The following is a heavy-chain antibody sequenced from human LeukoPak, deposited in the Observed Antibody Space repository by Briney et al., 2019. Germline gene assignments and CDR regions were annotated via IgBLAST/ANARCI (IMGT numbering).Heavy chain of an antibody. D-gene: IGHD6-13*01. J-gene: IGHJ4*02. CDR3: ARGQGIAAAGCLDY. Sequence: PSETLSLTCAVYGGSFSGYYWSWIRQPPGKGLEWIGEINHSGSTNYNPSRKSRVTISVDTSKNQFSLKLSSVTAADTAVYYCARGQGIAAAGCLDYWGQGTLVTVSS. CDR1: GGSFSGYY. CDR2: INHSGST. V-gene: IGHV4-34*01.